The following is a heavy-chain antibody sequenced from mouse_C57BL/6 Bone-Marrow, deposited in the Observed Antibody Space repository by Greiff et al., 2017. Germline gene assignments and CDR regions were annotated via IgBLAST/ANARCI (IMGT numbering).Heavy chain of an antibody. J-gene: IGHJ2*01. D-gene: IGHD1-1*01. CDR2: ISYDGSN. V-gene: IGHV3-6*01. CDR1: GYSITSGYY. CDR3: ASGRHYGSSLFDY. Sequence: DVKLVESGPGLVKPSQSLSLTCSVTGYSITSGYYWNWIRQFPGNKLEWMGYISYDGSNNYNPSLKNRISITRDTSKNQFFLKLNSVTTEDTATYYCASGRHYGSSLFDYWGQGTTLTVSS.